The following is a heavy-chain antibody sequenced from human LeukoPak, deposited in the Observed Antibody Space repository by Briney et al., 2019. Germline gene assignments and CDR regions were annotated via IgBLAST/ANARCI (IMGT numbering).Heavy chain of an antibody. Sequence: ASVKVSCKASGYTFTSYAMHWVRQAPGQRLEWMGWINAGNGNTKYSQKFQGRVTINRDTSASTAYMELSSLRSEDTAVYYCARGISRGGYSGYDAFDIWGQGTMVTVSS. CDR3: ARGISRGGYSGYDAFDI. V-gene: IGHV1-3*01. CDR2: INAGNGNT. CDR1: GYTFTSYA. D-gene: IGHD5-12*01. J-gene: IGHJ3*02.